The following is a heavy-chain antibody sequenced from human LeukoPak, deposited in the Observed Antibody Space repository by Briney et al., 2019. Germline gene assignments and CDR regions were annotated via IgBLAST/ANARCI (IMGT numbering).Heavy chain of an antibody. CDR1: GGTFSSYA. J-gene: IGHJ4*02. CDR2: IIPILGIA. Sequence: ASVKVSCKASGGTFSSYAISWVRQAPGQGLEWMGRIIPILGIANYAQKFQGRVTITADKSTSADYMELSRLRSEDTAVYYCAREAPGELLRRYFDYWGQGTLVTVSS. V-gene: IGHV1-69*04. CDR3: AREAPGELLRRYFDY. D-gene: IGHD1-26*01.